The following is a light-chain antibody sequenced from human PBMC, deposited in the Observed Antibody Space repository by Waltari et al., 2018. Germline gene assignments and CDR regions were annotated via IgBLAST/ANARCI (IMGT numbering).Light chain of an antibody. V-gene: IGKV3-20*01. Sequence: IVFAPSPGTPSLSPSERGTLSCRASQSVSSSYLAWYQQKPGQAPLLLIYGASSSATGIPDRFSGSGSGTDFTLTISRLEPEDFAVYYCQQYGSSYTFGQGTKLEIK. CDR3: QQYGSSYT. CDR1: QSVSSSY. CDR2: GAS. J-gene: IGKJ2*01.